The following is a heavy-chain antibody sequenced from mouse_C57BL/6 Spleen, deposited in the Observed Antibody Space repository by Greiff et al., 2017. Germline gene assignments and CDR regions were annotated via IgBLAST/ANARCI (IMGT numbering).Heavy chain of an antibody. D-gene: IGHD4-1*01. J-gene: IGHJ4*01. CDR3: ARGTGTEAMDY. CDR2: IYPGSGST. V-gene: IGHV1-55*01. CDR1: GYTFTSYW. Sequence: QVQLQQPGAELVKPGASVKMSCKASGYTFTSYWITWVKQRPGQGLEWIGEIYPGSGSTNYNEKFKSKATLTVDTSSSTAYMQLSSLTSEDSAVYYCARGTGTEAMDYWGQGTSVTVSS.